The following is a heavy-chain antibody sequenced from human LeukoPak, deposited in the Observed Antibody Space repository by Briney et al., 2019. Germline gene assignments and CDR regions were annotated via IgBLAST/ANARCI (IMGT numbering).Heavy chain of an antibody. CDR3: ARDYDGFGY. CDR1: GYSISSGYY. J-gene: IGHJ4*02. CDR2: IYHSGST. V-gene: IGHV4-38-2*02. D-gene: IGHD3-22*01. Sequence: PSETLSLTCTVSGYSISSGYYWGWIRQPPGKGLEWIGSIYHSGSTYYNPSLKSRVTISVDTSKNQFSLKLSSVTAADTAVYYCARDYDGFGYWGQGTLVTVSS.